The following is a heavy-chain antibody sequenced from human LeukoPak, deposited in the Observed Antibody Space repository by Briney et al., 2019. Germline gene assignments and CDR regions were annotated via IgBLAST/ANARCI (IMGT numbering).Heavy chain of an antibody. V-gene: IGHV1-24*01. CDR3: ATSGSYFIVGWFDP. CDR1: GYTLTELS. D-gene: IGHD1-26*01. CDR2: FDPEDSET. J-gene: IGHJ5*02. Sequence: ASVKVSCKVSGYTLTELSMHWVRQAPGKGLEWMGGFDPEDSETIYAQKFQGRVTMTEDTSTDTAYMELSSLRSEDTAVYYCATSGSYFIVGWFDPWGQGTLVTVSS.